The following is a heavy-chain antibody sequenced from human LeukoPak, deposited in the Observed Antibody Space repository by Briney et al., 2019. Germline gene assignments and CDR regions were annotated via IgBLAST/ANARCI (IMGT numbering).Heavy chain of an antibody. V-gene: IGHV3-7*05. CDR3: ARVGKYSSGYSPEFDF. CDR2: IKQDGSET. J-gene: IGHJ4*02. CDR1: GFTFSRYW. Sequence: GGSLRLSCAASGFTFSRYWMSWVRQAPGEGLEWVANIKQDGSETDYVDSVKGRFTISRDNANNSLFLQMKSLRAEDTAVYYCARVGKYSSGYSPEFDFWGQGTLVVVSS. D-gene: IGHD3-22*01.